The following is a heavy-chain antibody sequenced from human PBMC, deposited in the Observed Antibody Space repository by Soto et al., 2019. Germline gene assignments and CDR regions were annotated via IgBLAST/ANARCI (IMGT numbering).Heavy chain of an antibody. CDR3: ARSIGLVPLIFDY. CDR1: GFTVSSNY. J-gene: IGHJ4*02. CDR2: IYSGGST. V-gene: IGHV3-66*01. Sequence: EVQLVESGGGLVQPGGSLRLSCAASGFTVSSNYMSWVRQAPGKGLEWVSVIYSGGSTYYADSVKGRFTISRDNSKNTLYLQMNSRRAEDTAVYYCARSIGLVPLIFDYWGQGTLVTVSS. D-gene: IGHD6-6*01.